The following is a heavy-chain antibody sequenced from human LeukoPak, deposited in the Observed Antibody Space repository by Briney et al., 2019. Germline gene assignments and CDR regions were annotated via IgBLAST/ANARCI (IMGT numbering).Heavy chain of an antibody. CDR1: GYTFTAHY. CDR2: INPSRGDT. CDR3: ARDPGYSYAFDI. J-gene: IGHJ3*02. Sequence: ASVKVSCKASGYTFTAHYMHWVRQAPGQGLEWMGRINPSRGDTEYGQRFQGRVTLTRDTSSSTANMELRGLRSDDTAVYYCARDPGYSYAFDIWGQGTVVIVSS. V-gene: IGHV1-2*06. D-gene: IGHD2-21*01.